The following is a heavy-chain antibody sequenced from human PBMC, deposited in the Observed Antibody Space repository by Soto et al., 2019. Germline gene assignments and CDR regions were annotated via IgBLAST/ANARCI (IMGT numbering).Heavy chain of an antibody. CDR1: GGSIGSAGDY. CDR3: ARFLYGDYARVYFDY. J-gene: IGHJ4*02. V-gene: IGHV4-31*03. Sequence: QVQLQESGPGLVKPSQTLSLTCTVSGGSIGSAGDYWSWIRQRPGKGLEWIGYIHYSGSNYYNPSLHSRLTISIYTSNNQLSLKLGSVTAADSAVYYCARFLYGDYARVYFDYWGQGTLVTVSS. D-gene: IGHD4-17*01. CDR2: IHYSGSN.